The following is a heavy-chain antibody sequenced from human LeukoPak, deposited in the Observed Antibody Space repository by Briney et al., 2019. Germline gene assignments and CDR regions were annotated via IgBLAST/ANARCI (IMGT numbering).Heavy chain of an antibody. CDR3: AVAGTTNDAFDI. D-gene: IGHD6-19*01. CDR2: ISAYNGNT. V-gene: IGHV1-18*01. Sequence: ASVKVSCKASGYSFTTYGISWVRQAPGQWFEWMGWISAYNGNTNSAQKLQGRVTMTTDTSTSTAYMELRSLRSDDTAVYYCAVAGTTNDAFDIWGQGTMVTVSS. CDR1: GYSFTTYG. J-gene: IGHJ3*02.